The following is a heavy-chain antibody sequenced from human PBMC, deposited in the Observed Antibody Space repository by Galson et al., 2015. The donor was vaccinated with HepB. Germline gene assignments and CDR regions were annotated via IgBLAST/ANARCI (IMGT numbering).Heavy chain of an antibody. CDR1: GFTFSNAW. CDR3: TTFRIAVAVHDAFDI. J-gene: IGHJ3*02. D-gene: IGHD6-19*01. Sequence: LSCAASGFTFSNAWVSWVRQAPGTGLEWVGRIKSKTDGGTTDYAAPVKGRFTVSRDESKNMLYLQMNSLKTEDTAVYYCTTFRIAVAVHDAFDIWGQGTMVTVSS. CDR2: IKSKTDGGTT. V-gene: IGHV3-15*01.